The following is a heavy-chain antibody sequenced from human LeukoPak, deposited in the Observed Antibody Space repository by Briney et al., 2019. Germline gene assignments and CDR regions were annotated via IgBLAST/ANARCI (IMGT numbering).Heavy chain of an antibody. V-gene: IGHV4-61*01. D-gene: IGHD2-15*01. CDR2: IYYTGST. CDR1: GGSVSSGSYY. CDR3: ARATLGYCSGGSCYSFDP. J-gene: IGHJ5*02. Sequence: SETLSLTCTVSGGSVSSGSYYWSWIRQPPGKGLEWIGYIYYTGSTNYSPSLQSRVTISADTSKNQFSLNLSSVTAADTAVYYCARATLGYCSGGSCYSFDPWGQGTLITVSS.